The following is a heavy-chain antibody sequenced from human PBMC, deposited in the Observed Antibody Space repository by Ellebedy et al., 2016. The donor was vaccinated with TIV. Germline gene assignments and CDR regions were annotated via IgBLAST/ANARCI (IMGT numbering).Heavy chain of an antibody. CDR2: IYYSGST. CDR3: ERTNWNDVGGAYY. J-gene: IGHJ4*02. CDR1: GRSISSSSYY. V-gene: IGHV4-39*01. D-gene: IGHD1-20*01. Sequence: MPGGSLRLSCTVSGRSISSSSYYCGWIRQPPGKGLEWIGSIYYSGSTYYNPSLKSRVTISVDTSKNQFSLKLNSVTAADTAVYSCERTNWNDVGGAYYWGQGTLVTVSS.